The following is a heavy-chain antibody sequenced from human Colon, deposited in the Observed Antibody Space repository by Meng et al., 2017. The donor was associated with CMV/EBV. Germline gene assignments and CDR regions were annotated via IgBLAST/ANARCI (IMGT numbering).Heavy chain of an antibody. Sequence: GESLKISCVASGFSFNNYGMHWVRQASGKGLEWVTFIQNDESDEDYADSVKGRFTVSRDNAKNTLYLQMNSLRAEDTAVYYCARDSGSYYDFWRGSYYYYGMDVWGQGTTVTVSS. CDR3: ARDSGSYYDFWRGSYYYYGMDV. V-gene: IGHV3-30*02. CDR2: IQNDESDE. J-gene: IGHJ6*02. D-gene: IGHD3-3*01. CDR1: GFSFNNYG.